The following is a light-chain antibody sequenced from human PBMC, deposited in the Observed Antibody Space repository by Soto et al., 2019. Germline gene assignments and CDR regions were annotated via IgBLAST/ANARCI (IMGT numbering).Light chain of an antibody. CDR1: QDIRND. CDR2: AAF. V-gene: IGKV1-6*01. CDR3: VQDYNYPRT. J-gene: IGKJ1*01. Sequence: AIQMIQSPYSLYASVGDRVTLTCRASQDIRNDLGWYQQKPGKAPKLLIYAAFSLQSGVPSRLSGSASGTDFTFTISSLQPEDFAPYYFVQDYNYPRTFGQGTKLDIK.